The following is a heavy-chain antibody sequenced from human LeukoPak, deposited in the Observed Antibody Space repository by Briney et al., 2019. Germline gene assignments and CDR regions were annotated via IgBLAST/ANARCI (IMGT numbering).Heavy chain of an antibody. CDR3: ASSPDGYQTISLGYYFDY. J-gene: IGHJ4*02. V-gene: IGHV1-69*13. CDR2: IIPIFGTA. D-gene: IGHD5-24*01. CDR1: GGTFSSYA. Sequence: SVKVSCKASGGTFSSYAISWVRQAPGQGLEWMGGIIPIFGTANYAQKFQGRVTITADESTSTAYMELSSLRSEDTAVYYRASSPDGYQTISLGYYFDYWGQGTLVTVSS.